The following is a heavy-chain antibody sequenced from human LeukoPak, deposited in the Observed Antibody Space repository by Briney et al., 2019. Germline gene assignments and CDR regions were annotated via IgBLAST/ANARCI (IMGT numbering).Heavy chain of an antibody. CDR3: ARGAFDYGGNRRLDY. CDR2: IIPIFGTA. J-gene: IGHJ4*02. V-gene: IGHV1-69*05. CDR1: GGTFSCYA. D-gene: IGHD4-23*01. Sequence: GASVKVSCKASGGTFSCYAISWVRQAPGQGLEWMGGIIPIFGTANYAQKFQGRVTMTRDTSTSTVYMELSSLRSEDTAVYYCARGAFDYGGNRRLDYWGQGTLVTVSS.